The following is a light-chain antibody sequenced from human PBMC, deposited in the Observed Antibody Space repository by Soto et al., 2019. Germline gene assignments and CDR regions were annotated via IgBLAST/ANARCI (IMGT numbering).Light chain of an antibody. CDR3: QHYNSYSEA. CDR2: KAS. V-gene: IGKV1-5*03. CDR1: QTISSW. Sequence: DIQMTQSPSTLSGSVGDRVTITCRASQTISSWLAWYLQKPGKAPMLLIYKASTLKSGVPSRFSGSGSGTEFTLTISSLQPDDVATYYCQHYNSYSEAFGQGTKVELK. J-gene: IGKJ1*01.